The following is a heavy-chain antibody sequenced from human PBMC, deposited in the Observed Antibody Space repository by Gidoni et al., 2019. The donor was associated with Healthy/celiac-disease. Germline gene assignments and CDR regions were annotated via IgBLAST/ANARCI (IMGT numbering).Heavy chain of an antibody. CDR1: GYTFTTYD. D-gene: IGHD3-3*01. CDR3: ARGDYDFWSRWFDP. V-gene: IGHV1-8*01. J-gene: IGHJ5*02. Sequence: QVQLVQSGAEVKKPGASVKVSCKASGYTFTTYDINWVRQATGQGLEWMGWMNPNSGSTGYAQKFQGRVTMTSNTSISTAYMELSGLRSEDTAVYYCARGDYDFWSRWFDPWGQGTLVTVSS. CDR2: MNPNSGST.